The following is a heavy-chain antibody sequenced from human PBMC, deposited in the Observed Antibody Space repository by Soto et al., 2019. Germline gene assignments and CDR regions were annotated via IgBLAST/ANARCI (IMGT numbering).Heavy chain of an antibody. CDR1: GGSVSSGSYY. CDR2: IYYSGST. CDR3: AREVPCGGDCYSDH. Sequence: LSLTCTVSGGSVSSGSYYWRWIRQPPGKGLEWIGYIYYSGSTNYNPSLKSRVTISVDTSKNQFSLKLSSVTAADTAVYYCAREVPCGGDCYSDHWGQGTLVTVS. V-gene: IGHV4-61*01. D-gene: IGHD2-21*02. J-gene: IGHJ4*02.